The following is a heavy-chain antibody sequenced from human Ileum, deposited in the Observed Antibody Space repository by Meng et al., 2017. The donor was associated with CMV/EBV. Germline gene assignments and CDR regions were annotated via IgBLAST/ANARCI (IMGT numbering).Heavy chain of an antibody. CDR2: IYTGGST. V-gene: IGHV3-53*01. J-gene: IGHJ4*02. D-gene: IGHD1-26*01. Sequence: GESLKISCAVFGLSVNRHYMTWVRQAPGAGLEWVSVIYTGGSTAYSDSVKGRFTISRDKYKNTIYLQLGNLRTDDKAVYFCARNSVGAGLDHWGQGTPVTVSS. CDR3: ARNSVGAGLDH. CDR1: GLSVNRHY.